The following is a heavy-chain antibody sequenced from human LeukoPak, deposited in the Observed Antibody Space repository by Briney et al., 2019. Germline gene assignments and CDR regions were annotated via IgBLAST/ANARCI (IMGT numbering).Heavy chain of an antibody. CDR1: GYTFTSYY. CDR2: INPNSGGT. Sequence: GASVKVSCKASGYTFTSYYMHWVGEAPGQGREWMGWINPNSGGTNYAQKFQGRVTITRDTSISTAYMELSRLRSDDTAVYYCARMRDDTVTYGETFDYWGQGTLVTVSS. D-gene: IGHD4-11*01. CDR3: ARMRDDTVTYGETFDY. V-gene: IGHV1-2*02. J-gene: IGHJ4*02.